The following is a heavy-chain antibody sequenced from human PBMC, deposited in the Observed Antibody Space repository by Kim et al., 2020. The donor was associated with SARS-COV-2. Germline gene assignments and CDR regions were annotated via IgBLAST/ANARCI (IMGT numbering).Heavy chain of an antibody. J-gene: IGHJ4*02. CDR2: INHSGST. V-gene: IGHV4-34*01. CDR3: AREATVTTRGFDY. CDR1: GGSFSGYY. D-gene: IGHD4-17*01. Sequence: SETLSLTCAVYGGSFSGYYWSWIRQPPGKGLEWIGEINHSGSTNYNPSLKSRVTISVDTSKNQFSLKLSSVTAADTAVYYCAREATVTTRGFDYWGQGT.